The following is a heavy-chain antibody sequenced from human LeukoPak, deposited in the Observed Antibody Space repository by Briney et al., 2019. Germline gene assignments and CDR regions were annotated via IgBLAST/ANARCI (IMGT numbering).Heavy chain of an antibody. V-gene: IGHV1-18*01. CDR1: GYTFTSYG. CDR2: ISAYNGNT. J-gene: IGHJ5*02. D-gene: IGHD6-13*01. Sequence: ASVKVSCKPSGYTFTSYGISWVRQAPGQGLEWMGWISAYNGNTNYAQKLQGRVTMTTDTSTSTAYMELRSLRSDDTAVYYCARVGYSSSWYAAWFDPWGQGTLVTVSS. CDR3: ARVGYSSSWYAAWFDP.